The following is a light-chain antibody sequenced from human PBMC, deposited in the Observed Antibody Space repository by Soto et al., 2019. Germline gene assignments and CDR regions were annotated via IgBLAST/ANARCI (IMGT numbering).Light chain of an antibody. J-gene: IGLJ1*01. Sequence: QSVLTQPPSASGTPGQSVTISCSGSASNIGSNSVNWYQHLPGAAPKLLIFGNDQRPSGVPDRFSGSKSGTSASLVISGLQSEDEAGYYCAPWDDSLNAYVFGTGTKVTVL. V-gene: IGLV1-44*01. CDR3: APWDDSLNAYV. CDR1: ASNIGSNS. CDR2: GND.